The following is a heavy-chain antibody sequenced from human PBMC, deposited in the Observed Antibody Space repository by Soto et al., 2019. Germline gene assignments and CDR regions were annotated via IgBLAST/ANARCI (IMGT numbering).Heavy chain of an antibody. Sequence: LVQSGAEAKKPGTSVKVSCNASGYTFSTSPISWVRQAPVQGLEWLGWIKAYSGNINYGPKLQGGVTMTTDTSTMTGYWELRSLTNDDTAMYYCAFANYGDDDDWGQGTLVTVSS. D-gene: IGHD4-17*01. CDR1: GYTFSTSP. V-gene: IGHV1-18*04. J-gene: IGHJ4*02. CDR2: IKAYSGNI. CDR3: AFANYGDDDD.